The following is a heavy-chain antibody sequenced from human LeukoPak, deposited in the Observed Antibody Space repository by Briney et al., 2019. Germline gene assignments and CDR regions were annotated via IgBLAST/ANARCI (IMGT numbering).Heavy chain of an antibody. V-gene: IGHV3-21*01. Sequence: PVGSLRLSCAASGFTFSSYSMNWVRQAPGKGLEWISSISSSSSYIYYADSVKGRFTISRDNAKNSLYLQMNSLKAEDTAVYYCARAASQDYWGQGTLVTVSS. J-gene: IGHJ4*02. CDR1: GFTFSSYS. CDR2: ISSSSSYI. CDR3: ARAASQDY.